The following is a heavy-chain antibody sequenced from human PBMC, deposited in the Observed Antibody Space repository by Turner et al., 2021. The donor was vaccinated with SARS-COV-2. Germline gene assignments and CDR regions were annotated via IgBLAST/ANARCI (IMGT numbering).Heavy chain of an antibody. CDR1: GGSISSSSYY. Sequence: QLQLQESGPGLVKPSETLSLTCTVSGGSISSSSYYWGWIRQPPGKGLEWIGDVNHRGATNYNPSLNSRVSISVDMSKNQFSLRLTSVTAADTAVYYCARPYEGSGRGWFDPWGQGTLVTVSS. J-gene: IGHJ5*02. CDR3: ARPYEGSGRGWFDP. V-gene: IGHV4-39*07. CDR2: VNHRGAT. D-gene: IGHD5-12*01.